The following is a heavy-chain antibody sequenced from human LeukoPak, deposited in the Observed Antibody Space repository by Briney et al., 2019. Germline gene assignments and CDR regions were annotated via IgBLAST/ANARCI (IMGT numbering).Heavy chain of an antibody. CDR1: GFTFSSHW. J-gene: IGHJ4*02. Sequence: GGSLRLSCAASGFTFSSHWMSWVRQTPEKGLEWVANIKQDGSEKYYVDSVKGRFTISRDNAKNSVYLQMNSLRVEDTAVYYCARRPFGADYWGQGTLVTVSS. CDR3: ARRPFGADY. D-gene: IGHD3-10*01. V-gene: IGHV3-7*01. CDR2: IKQDGSEK.